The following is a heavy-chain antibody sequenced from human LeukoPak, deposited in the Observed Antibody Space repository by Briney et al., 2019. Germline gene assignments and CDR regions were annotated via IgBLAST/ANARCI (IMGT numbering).Heavy chain of an antibody. J-gene: IGHJ5*02. V-gene: IGHV1-2*02. D-gene: IGHD1-7*01. CDR1: GYTFTGYY. CDR3: ARENNWNYRGGDWFDP. Sequence: ASVKVSCKASGYTFTGYYMHWVRQAPGQGLEWMAWIRVNSGDTKYAQKFQGRVTMTTGTSTSTAYMELRSLRSDDTAVYYCARENNWNYRGGDWFDPWGQGTLVTVSS. CDR2: IRVNSGDT.